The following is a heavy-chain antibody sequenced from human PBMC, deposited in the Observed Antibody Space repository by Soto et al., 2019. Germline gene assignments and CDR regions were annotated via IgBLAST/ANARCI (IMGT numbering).Heavy chain of an antibody. V-gene: IGHV4-34*01. J-gene: IGHJ5*02. CDR3: ARGVRLCRGRFDP. CDR1: GGSFSDTY. Sequence: QVHLQQWGAGLLKPSETLSLTCAVYGGSFSDTYWNWFRQPPGKGLEWIGEINHNTNTIYNPSLTTRVTISVDTPKNHIAHNLTSVTAADTAAYYCARGVRLCRGRFDPWGQGPLVTVSS. D-gene: IGHD2-21*01. CDR2: INHNTNT.